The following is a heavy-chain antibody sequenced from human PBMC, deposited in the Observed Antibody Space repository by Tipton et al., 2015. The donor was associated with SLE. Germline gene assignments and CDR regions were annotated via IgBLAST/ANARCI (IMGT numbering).Heavy chain of an antibody. CDR1: GGSISSYY. D-gene: IGHD2-2*01. J-gene: IGHJ6*03. V-gene: IGHV4-59*05. CDR2: IYYSGST. CDR3: ARHYRPEYQPSPYMDV. Sequence: TLSLTCTVSGGSISSYYWSWIRQPPGKGLEWIGSIYYSGSTYYNPSLKSRVTISVDTSKNQFSLKLTSVTAADTAVYYCARHYRPEYQPSPYMDVWGKGTTVTVSS.